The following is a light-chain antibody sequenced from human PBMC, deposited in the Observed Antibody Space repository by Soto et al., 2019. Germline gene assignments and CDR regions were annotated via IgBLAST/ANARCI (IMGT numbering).Light chain of an antibody. V-gene: IGKV1-6*01. CDR3: LQDYNCPWT. CDR1: QDVRND. J-gene: IGKJ1*01. CDR2: SAS. Sequence: AIQMTQSPSSLAASVGDRVTFTCRASQDVRNDLGWYPQKPGEAPKLLIYSASNLQSGVPSRFSGSGSGTAFTLTISSLQPEDFPTYYCLQDYNCPWTFGQGTKVDVK.